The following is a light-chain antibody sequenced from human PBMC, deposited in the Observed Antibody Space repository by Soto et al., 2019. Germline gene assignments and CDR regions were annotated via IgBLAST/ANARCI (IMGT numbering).Light chain of an antibody. CDR3: QSSDSSLSAFHV. CDR1: HSNLGAGYD. V-gene: IGLV1-40*01. J-gene: IGLJ1*01. Sequence: QSVLTQPPSVSLSPGQRITISWTGSHSNLGAGYDVRWYQQFPGAAPKLLIFGNTKRPSGVPDRFSGSKSGSSASLDITGLQAEDEADYYCQSSDSSLSAFHVFGTGTKVTVL. CDR2: GNT.